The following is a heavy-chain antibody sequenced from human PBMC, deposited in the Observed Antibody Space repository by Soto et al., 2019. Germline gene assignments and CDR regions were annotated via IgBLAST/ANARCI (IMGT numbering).Heavy chain of an antibody. CDR3: AKDKERGGYDSDFDS. CDR2: ITGGNT. CDR1: GFTFGTYG. V-gene: IGHV3-23*01. J-gene: IGHJ4*02. D-gene: IGHD3-3*01. Sequence: EVQLLDSGGGLIQPGGSLKLSCEASGFTFGTYGMGWVRQAPGKGLEWVSTITGGNTYYAASVRGRFTISRDNYKNTLYLQMSSLRAEDTALYYCAKDKERGGYDSDFDSWGQGTLVTVSS.